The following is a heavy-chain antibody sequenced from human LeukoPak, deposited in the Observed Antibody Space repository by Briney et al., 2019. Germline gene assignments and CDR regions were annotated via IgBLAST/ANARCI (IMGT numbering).Heavy chain of an antibody. CDR3: ARVALGGITIFGVVTTRHAFDY. D-gene: IGHD3-3*01. Sequence: PSETLSLTCAVYGGSFSGYYWSWLRQPPGKGLEWIGEINHSGSTNYNPSLKSRVTISVDTSKNQFSLKLSSVTAADTAVYYCARVALGGITIFGVVTTRHAFDYWGQGTLVTVSS. CDR1: GGSFSGYY. V-gene: IGHV4-34*01. CDR2: INHSGST. J-gene: IGHJ4*02.